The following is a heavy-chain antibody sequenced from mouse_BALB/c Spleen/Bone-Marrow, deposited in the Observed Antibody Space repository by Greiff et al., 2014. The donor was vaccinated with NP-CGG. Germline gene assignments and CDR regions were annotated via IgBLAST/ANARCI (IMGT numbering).Heavy chain of an antibody. V-gene: IGHV5-17*02. CDR3: ASLTYYAMDY. J-gene: IGHJ4*01. CDR2: ISSGSSTI. Sequence: EVHLVESGGGLVQPGGSRKLSCAASGFTFSSFGMHWVRQAPEKGLEWVAYISSGSSTIYYADTVKGRFTISRDNPKNTLFLQMTSLRSEDTAMYYCASLTYYAMDYWRQGTSVTVSS. CDR1: GFTFSSFG.